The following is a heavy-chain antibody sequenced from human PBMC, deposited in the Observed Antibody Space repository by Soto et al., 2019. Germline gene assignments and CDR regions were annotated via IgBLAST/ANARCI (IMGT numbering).Heavy chain of an antibody. D-gene: IGHD5-12*01. Sequence: EVQLVESGGGLIQPGGSLRLSCAASGLIVSNNYMTWVRQAPGKGLEWVAVVYVDGTANYADSVKGRFSISRDNSKNTVYLQMSTLRVEDTAMYYCATEEIVADAFDIWGQGTMVTISS. CDR3: ATEEIVADAFDI. V-gene: IGHV3-53*01. J-gene: IGHJ3*02. CDR1: GLIVSNNY. CDR2: VYVDGTA.